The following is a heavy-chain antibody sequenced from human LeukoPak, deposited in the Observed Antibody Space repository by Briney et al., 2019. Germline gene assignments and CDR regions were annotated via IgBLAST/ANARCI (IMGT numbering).Heavy chain of an antibody. CDR1: GFTFSSYA. CDR3: AKTSELRLKLGPQDFDY. Sequence: PGGSLRLSCAASGFTFSSYAMSWVRQAPGKGLEWVSAISGSGGSTYYADSVKGRFTISRDNSKNTLYLQMNSLRAEDTAVYYCAKTSELRLKLGPQDFDYWGQGTLVTVSS. D-gene: IGHD5-18*01. J-gene: IGHJ4*02. V-gene: IGHV3-23*01. CDR2: ISGSGGST.